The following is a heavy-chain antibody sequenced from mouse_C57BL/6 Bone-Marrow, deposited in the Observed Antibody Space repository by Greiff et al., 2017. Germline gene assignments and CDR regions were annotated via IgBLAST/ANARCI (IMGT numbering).Heavy chain of an antibody. CDR1: GYTFTDYE. CDR3: RGYYSNYYFDV. V-gene: IGHV1-15*01. D-gene: IGHD2-5*01. J-gene: IGHJ1*03. Sequence: QVQLQQSGAELVRPGASVTLSCKASGYTFTDYEMNWVKQTPVHGLEWIGAIDPETGGTAYNQKFKGKAILTADKSSSTAYMEIRSLSSEDSAVYYCRGYYSNYYFDVWGTGTTVTVSS. CDR2: IDPETGGT.